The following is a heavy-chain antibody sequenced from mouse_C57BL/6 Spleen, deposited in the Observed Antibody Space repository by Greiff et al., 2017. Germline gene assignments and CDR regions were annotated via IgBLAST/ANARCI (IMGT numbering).Heavy chain of an antibody. CDR3: ARRNTTVVHDY. CDR2: INPGSGGT. D-gene: IGHD1-1*01. V-gene: IGHV1-54*01. J-gene: IGHJ2*01. CDR1: GYAFTNYL. Sequence: QVQLQQSGAELVRPGTSVKVSCKASGYAFTNYLIEWVKQRPGQGLEWIGVINPGSGGTNYNEKFKGKATLTADKSSSTAYMQLSSLTSEDSAVYFCARRNTTVVHDYWGQGTTLTVSS.